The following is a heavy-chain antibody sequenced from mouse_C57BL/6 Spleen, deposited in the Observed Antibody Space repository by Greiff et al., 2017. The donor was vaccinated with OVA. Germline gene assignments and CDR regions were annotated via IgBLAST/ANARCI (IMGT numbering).Heavy chain of an antibody. J-gene: IGHJ1*03. V-gene: IGHV1-26*01. CDR2: INPNNGGT. CDR3: ALCYGKGRGYFDV. D-gene: IGHD2-1*01. Sequence: EVQLQQSGPELVKPGASVKISCKASGYTFTDYYMNWVKQSHGKSLEWIGDINPNNGGTSYNQKFKGKATLTVDKSSSTAYMALRSLTSEDSAVYYCALCYGKGRGYFDVWGTGTTVTVSS. CDR1: GYTFTDYY.